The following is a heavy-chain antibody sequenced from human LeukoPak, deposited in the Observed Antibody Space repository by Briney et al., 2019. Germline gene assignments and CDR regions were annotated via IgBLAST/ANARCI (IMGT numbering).Heavy chain of an antibody. CDR1: GFSFSDFC. CDR2: IKHDGSNK. D-gene: IGHD6-13*01. CDR3: ARGGYDEITWYN. Sequence: PGGSLRLSCAASGFSFSDFCKSWVRQAPGKGLEWVANIKHDGSNKYYVDSVKGRFTISRDNAKNSLYLQMNSLRAEDTALYYCARGGYDEITWYNWGQGTLVTVSS. V-gene: IGHV3-7*01. J-gene: IGHJ4*02.